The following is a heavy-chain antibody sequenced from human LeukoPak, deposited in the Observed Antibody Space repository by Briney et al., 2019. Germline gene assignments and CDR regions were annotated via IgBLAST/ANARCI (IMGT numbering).Heavy chain of an antibody. D-gene: IGHD3-3*01. Sequence: SETLSLTCAVSGYSISSDYSWGWIRQSPGKGLEWIGSFYHSGSTHYNPSLKSRVTISVDTSKNQLSLKLRSVTAADTAVYYCARHGTIFGPVRYWFDPWGQGTLVTVSS. V-gene: IGHV4-38-2*01. CDR1: GYSISSDYS. J-gene: IGHJ5*02. CDR3: ARHGTIFGPVRYWFDP. CDR2: FYHSGST.